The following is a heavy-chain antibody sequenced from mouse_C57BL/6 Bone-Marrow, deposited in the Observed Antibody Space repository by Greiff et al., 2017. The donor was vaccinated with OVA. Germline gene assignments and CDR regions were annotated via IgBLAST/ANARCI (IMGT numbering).Heavy chain of an antibody. Sequence: EVKLQESGPGLVKPSQSLSLTCSVTGYSITSGYYWNWIRQFPGNNLEWMGYISYDGSNNYNPSLKNRISITRDTSKNQFFLKLNSVTTEDTATYYCATLGGDYWGQGTTLTVSS. CDR3: ATLGGDY. J-gene: IGHJ2*01. CDR1: GYSITSGYY. V-gene: IGHV3-6*01. CDR2: ISYDGSN. D-gene: IGHD4-1*01.